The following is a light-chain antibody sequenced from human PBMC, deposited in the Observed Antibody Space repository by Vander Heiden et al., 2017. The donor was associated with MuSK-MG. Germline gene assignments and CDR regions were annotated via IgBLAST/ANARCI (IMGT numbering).Light chain of an antibody. V-gene: IGLV3-1*01. CDR3: QAWDSSTQVV. CDR1: TWGDKY. J-gene: IGLJ2*01. Sequence: SYELTQPPQVSVAPGQTASIPCSGDTWGDKYACWYQQNPGQSPVLVIYQDSKRPSGVPERFSGSNSGNTATLTISGTQAMDEADYYCQAWDSSTQVVFGGGTKLTVL. CDR2: QDS.